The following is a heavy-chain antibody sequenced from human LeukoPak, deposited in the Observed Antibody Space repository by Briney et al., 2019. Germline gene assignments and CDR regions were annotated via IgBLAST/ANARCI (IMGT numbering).Heavy chain of an antibody. J-gene: IGHJ3*02. Sequence: ASVKVSCKASGFTFTNYNMHWARQAPGQGLEWMGIINPSGGSTNYAQNFQARVTMTRDTSTSTVYMESSSLRSEDTAVYYCARVRDGYNDAYDIWGQGTMVTVPS. CDR2: INPSGGST. D-gene: IGHD5-24*01. CDR1: GFTFTNYN. CDR3: ARVRDGYNDAYDI. V-gene: IGHV1-46*01.